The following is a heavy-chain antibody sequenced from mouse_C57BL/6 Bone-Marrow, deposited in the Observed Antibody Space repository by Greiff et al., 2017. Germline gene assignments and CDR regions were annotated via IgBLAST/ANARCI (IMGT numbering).Heavy chain of an antibody. J-gene: IGHJ3*01. V-gene: IGHV1-58*01. CDR3: ARSYSNFY. CDR2: LSIGKGYT. CDR1: GYTFTSYG. D-gene: IGHD2-5*01. Sequence: VQLQQSGAELVRPGSSVKMSCKTSGYTFTSYGINWVKQRPGQGLEWIGYLSIGKGYTEYNEKFKGKATLTSDTSSSTAYMQLSSRTSEDSAIYFWARSYSNFYWGQGTLVTVSA.